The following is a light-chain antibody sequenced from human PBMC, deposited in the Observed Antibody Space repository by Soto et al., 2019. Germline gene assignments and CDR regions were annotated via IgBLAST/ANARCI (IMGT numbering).Light chain of an antibody. Sequence: EIVMTQSPATLSMSPGERATLSCRASQSISINLAWYQQKPGQAPRLLIYGASARATDVPARFSGSGSGTEFTLTISSLQSEDFAVYYCQQYGSSPTFGGGPKVDIK. CDR2: GAS. CDR1: QSISIN. J-gene: IGKJ4*01. CDR3: QQYGSSPT. V-gene: IGKV3-15*01.